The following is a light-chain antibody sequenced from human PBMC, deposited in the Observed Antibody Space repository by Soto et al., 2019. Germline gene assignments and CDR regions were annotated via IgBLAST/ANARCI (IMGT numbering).Light chain of an antibody. Sequence: QSVLTQPASVSGSPGQSITISCTGTSNDIGNYNLVSWYQVHTGKAPKVIIYEVSERPSGVSNRFSGSKSGTRASLSISGLQAEDEADYYCCSYADTRTYVFGSGTKLTVL. CDR3: CSYADTRTYV. CDR2: EVS. J-gene: IGLJ1*01. V-gene: IGLV2-23*02. CDR1: SNDIGNYNL.